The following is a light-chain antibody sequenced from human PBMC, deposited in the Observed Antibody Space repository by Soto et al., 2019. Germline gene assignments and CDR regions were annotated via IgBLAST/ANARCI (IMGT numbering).Light chain of an antibody. CDR3: QLSYTTPWT. CDR2: AAS. CDR1: QSISNY. V-gene: IGKV1-39*01. Sequence: DIQVTQSPSSLSASVGDRVTITCRASQSISNYLNWFQHKPGKAPNLLIFAASSLQSGVPSRFSGAGSGTDFTLTISSLQPEDFATYFCQLSYTTPWTFGQGTKVEIK. J-gene: IGKJ1*01.